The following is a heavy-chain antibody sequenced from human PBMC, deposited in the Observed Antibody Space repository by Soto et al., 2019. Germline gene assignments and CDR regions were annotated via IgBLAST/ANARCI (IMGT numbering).Heavy chain of an antibody. CDR2: IKQDGSEK. CDR3: ARDREIEDYRAYYHYCMDV. V-gene: IGHV3-7*01. J-gene: IGHJ6*03. Sequence: GGSLRLSCAASGFTFSSFWMGWVRQAQGKGLEWVAKIKQDGSEKYYVDSVKGRFTISRDNAKNSLYLQMNSLRAEDTAVYYCARDREIEDYRAYYHYCMDVWGKGTTVTVSS. CDR1: GFTFSSFW. D-gene: IGHD4-17*01.